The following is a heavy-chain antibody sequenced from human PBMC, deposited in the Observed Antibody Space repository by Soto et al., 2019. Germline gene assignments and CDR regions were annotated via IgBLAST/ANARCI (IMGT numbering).Heavy chain of an antibody. J-gene: IGHJ5*02. CDR2: ISHSGRT. D-gene: IGHD3-22*01. CDR3: EFNGQDIPMIAA. CDR1: GGSISSSNYY. V-gene: IGHV4-39*01. Sequence: XATLCLTCTVCGGSISSSNYYGGWVRQPPGKGLEWIGSISHSGRTYYNPSLRSRVTTSVDTSKNQFSLKLSSVTAADTAVYYCEFNGQDIPMIAAWGQGTLVTVSS.